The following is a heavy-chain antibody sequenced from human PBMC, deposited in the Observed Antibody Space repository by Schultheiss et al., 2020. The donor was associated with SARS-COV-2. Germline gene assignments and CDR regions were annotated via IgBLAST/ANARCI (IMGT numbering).Heavy chain of an antibody. CDR2: ISYDGSNK. Sequence: GGSLRLSCAASGFTFDDYAIHWVRQAPGKGLEWVAVISYDGSNKYYADSVKGRFTISRDNSKNTLYLQMNSLRAEDTAVYYCARDPLRRGFVTYYNGMDVWGQGTTVTVSS. D-gene: IGHD3-10*01. J-gene: IGHJ6*02. CDR1: GFTFDDYA. CDR3: ARDPLRRGFVTYYNGMDV. V-gene: IGHV3-30*03.